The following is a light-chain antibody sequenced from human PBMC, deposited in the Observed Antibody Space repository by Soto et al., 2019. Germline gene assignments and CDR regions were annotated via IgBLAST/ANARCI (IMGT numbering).Light chain of an antibody. Sequence: QSALTQPASVSGSPGQSITISCTGTISDVGRYNLVSRYQQHPDKAPKLIIYEDIERPSGVSHRFSGSTSGNTASLTISGLQTEDEAKYFCCSYAGGASVVFGGGTKLTVL. J-gene: IGLJ2*01. CDR3: CSYAGGASVV. V-gene: IGLV2-23*01. CDR1: ISDVGRYNL. CDR2: EDI.